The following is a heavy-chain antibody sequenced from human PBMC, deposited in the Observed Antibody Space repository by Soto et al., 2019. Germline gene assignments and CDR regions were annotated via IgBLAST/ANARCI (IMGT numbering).Heavy chain of an antibody. J-gene: IGHJ5*02. CDR2: IHDSGGT. CDR3: ARHRYCRGGSCDHLYNWFYP. D-gene: IGHD2-15*01. V-gene: IGHV4-39*01. Sequence: QLQLQESGPGLVKPSETLSLTCTVSGGSISTSGYSWGWIRQPPGKGLEWLGSIHDSGGTYYNPALESRVTLPVDTYRNRFSVKLSSVTAADSAVYDCARHRYCRGGSCDHLYNWFYPWGQGSLVTFSS. CDR1: GGSISTSGYS.